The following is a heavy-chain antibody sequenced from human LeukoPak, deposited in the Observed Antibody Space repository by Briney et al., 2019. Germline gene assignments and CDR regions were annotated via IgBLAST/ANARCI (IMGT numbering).Heavy chain of an antibody. CDR1: GFTFSSYS. CDR3: ARDLDTAMVGGHDY. CDR2: ISSSSSYI. V-gene: IGHV3-21*01. Sequence: GGSMRLSCAASGFTFSSYSMNWVRQAPGKGLEWVSSISSSSSYIYYADSVKGRFTISRDNAKNSLYLQMNSLRAEDTAVYYCARDLDTAMVGGHDYWGQGTLVTVSS. J-gene: IGHJ4*02. D-gene: IGHD5-18*01.